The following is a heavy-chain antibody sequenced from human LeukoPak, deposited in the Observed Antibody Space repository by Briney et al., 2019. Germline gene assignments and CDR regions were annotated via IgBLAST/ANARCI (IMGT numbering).Heavy chain of an antibody. V-gene: IGHV3-23*01. CDR2: TSSGGDYT. J-gene: IGHJ5*01. D-gene: IGHD3-22*01. CDR3: AKDRPNYYESNGHYYRRDGDS. CDR1: GFTFSIYA. Sequence: GGSPRLSCAAPGFTFSIYAMSWVRQAPGKGLEWVSSTSSGGDYTYYAGSVKGRFTISRDNSKNTLYLQMNSLRAEDTATYYCAKDRPNYYESNGHYYRRDGDSWGQGTLVTVSS.